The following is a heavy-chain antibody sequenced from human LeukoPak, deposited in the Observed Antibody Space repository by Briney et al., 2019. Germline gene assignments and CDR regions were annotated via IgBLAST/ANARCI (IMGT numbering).Heavy chain of an antibody. J-gene: IGHJ3*02. CDR1: GFTFSSYG. CDR2: ISYDGSNK. CDR3: AKRGYCSSTSCYPLSDAFDI. Sequence: GRSLRLSCAASGFTFSSYGMHWVRQAPGKGLEWVAVISYDGSNKYYADSVKGRFTISRDNSKNTLYLQMSSLRAEDTAVYYCAKRGYCSSTSCYPLSDAFDIWGQGTMVTVSS. V-gene: IGHV3-30*18. D-gene: IGHD2-2*01.